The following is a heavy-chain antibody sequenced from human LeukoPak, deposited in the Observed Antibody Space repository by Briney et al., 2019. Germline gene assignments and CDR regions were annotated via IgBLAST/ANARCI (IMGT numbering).Heavy chain of an antibody. CDR3: ARDSTYYYGSGSYGDI. J-gene: IGHJ3*02. CDR2: ISSSSSYI. V-gene: IGHV3-21*01. CDR1: GFTFSSYS. Sequence: GGSLRLSCAASGFTFSSYSMNWVRQAPGKGLEWVSSISSSSSYIYYADSVKGRFTISRDNAKNSLYLQMNSLRAEDTAVYYCARDSTYYYGSGSYGDIWGQGTMVTVSS. D-gene: IGHD3-10*01.